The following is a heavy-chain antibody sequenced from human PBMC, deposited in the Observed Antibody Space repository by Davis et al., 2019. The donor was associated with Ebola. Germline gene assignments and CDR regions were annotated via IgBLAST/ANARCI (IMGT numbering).Heavy chain of an antibody. CDR1: GISFSNYG. CDR3: ARPAGYCSGGSCYSGGWFDP. J-gene: IGHJ5*02. D-gene: IGHD2-15*01. Sequence: GESLKISCAASGISFSNYGMFWVRQAPGKGLEWVAVISYDGSNKYYADSVKGRFTISRDNSKNTLYLQMNSLRAEDTAVYYCARPAGYCSGGSCYSGGWFDPWGQGTLVTVSS. CDR2: ISYDGSNK. V-gene: IGHV3-30*03.